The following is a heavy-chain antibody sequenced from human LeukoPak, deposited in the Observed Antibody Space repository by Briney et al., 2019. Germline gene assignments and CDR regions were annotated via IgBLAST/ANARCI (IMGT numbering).Heavy chain of an antibody. CDR2: IYYSGST. D-gene: IGHD5-12*01. CDR3: ARGHSGYDFLGYYFDY. Sequence: PSETLSLTCTVSGGSISSYYWSWIRQPPGKGLEWIGYIYYSGSTNYNPSLKSRVTISVDTSKNQFSLKLSSVTAADTAVYYCARGHSGYDFLGYYFDYWGQGTLVTVSS. CDR1: GGSISSYY. V-gene: IGHV4-59*01. J-gene: IGHJ4*02.